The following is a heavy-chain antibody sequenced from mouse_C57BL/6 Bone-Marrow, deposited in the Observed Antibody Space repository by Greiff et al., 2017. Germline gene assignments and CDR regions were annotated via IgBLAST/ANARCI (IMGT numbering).Heavy chain of an antibody. V-gene: IGHV1-7*01. Sequence: QVQLKESGAELAKPGASVKLSCKASGYTFTSYWMHWVKQRPGQGLEWIGYINPSSGYTKYNQKFKDKATLTADKSSSTAYMQLSSLTYEDSAVYYCAAIFYGNYWFADWGQGTLVTVSA. J-gene: IGHJ3*01. CDR3: AAIFYGNYWFAD. CDR1: GYTFTSYW. CDR2: INPSSGYT. D-gene: IGHD2-1*01.